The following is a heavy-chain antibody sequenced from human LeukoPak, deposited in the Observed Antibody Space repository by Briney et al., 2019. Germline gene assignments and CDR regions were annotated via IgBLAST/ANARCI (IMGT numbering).Heavy chain of an antibody. CDR1: GGSISGYY. CDR2: IYYSGST. D-gene: IGHD2-15*01. V-gene: IGHV4-59*01. J-gene: IGHJ6*03. CDR3: ARASSGCTGGSCYLYYMDV. Sequence: SETLSLTCTVSGGSISGYYWSWIRQPPGKGLEWIGYIYYSGSTNYNPSLKSRVTISVDTSKNQFSLKLSSVTAADTAVYYCARASSGCTGGSCYLYYMDVWGKGTTVTVSS.